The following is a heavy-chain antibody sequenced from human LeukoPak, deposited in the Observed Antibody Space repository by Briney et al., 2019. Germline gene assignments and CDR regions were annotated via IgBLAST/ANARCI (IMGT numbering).Heavy chain of an antibody. CDR2: ISGSGGST. CDR1: GFTFSSYA. D-gene: IGHD3-10*01. V-gene: IGHV3-23*01. Sequence: GGSLRLSCAASGFTFSSYAMSWVRQAPGKGLEWVSAISGSGGSTYYADSVKGRFTISRDNSKNTLYPQMSSLRAEDTAVYYCAKLRVFGSGSPGYWGQGTLVTVSS. J-gene: IGHJ4*02. CDR3: AKLRVFGSGSPGY.